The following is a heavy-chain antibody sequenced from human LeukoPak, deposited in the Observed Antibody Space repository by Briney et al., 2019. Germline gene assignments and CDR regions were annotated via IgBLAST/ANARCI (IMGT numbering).Heavy chain of an antibody. J-gene: IGHJ6*02. V-gene: IGHV3-11*01. CDR2: ISSSGSTI. CDR3: AREISDYDILTGYYKSGMDV. CDR1: GGSFSDYY. Sequence: PSETLSLTCAVYGGSFSDYYMSWIRQAPGKGLEWVSYISSSGSTIYYADSVKGRFTISRDNAKNSLYLQMNSLRAEDTAVYYCAREISDYDILTGYYKSGMDVWGQGTTVTVSS. D-gene: IGHD3-9*01.